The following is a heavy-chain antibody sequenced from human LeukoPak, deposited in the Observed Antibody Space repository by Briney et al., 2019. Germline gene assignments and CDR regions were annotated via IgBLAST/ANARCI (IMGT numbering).Heavy chain of an antibody. CDR2: IRGSADSK. V-gene: IGHV3-23*01. Sequence: PGESMRLSCPASALTFSSYAMSCVSHPAGKWMECVSHIRGSADSKYYPDSVEGRFTISRDNSRNTLYLQMNSLRAEDTAVYYCAKGGGNGAFDPWGQGTLVTVSS. CDR1: ALTFSSYA. CDR3: AKGGGNGAFDP. J-gene: IGHJ5*02. D-gene: IGHD4-23*01.